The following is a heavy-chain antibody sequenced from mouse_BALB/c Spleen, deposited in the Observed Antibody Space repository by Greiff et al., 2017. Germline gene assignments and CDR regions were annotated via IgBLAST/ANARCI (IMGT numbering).Heavy chain of an antibody. CDR2: IWGDGST. D-gene: IGHD2-1*01. V-gene: IGHV2-6-7*01. CDR3: ARDGNYSYWYFDV. Sequence: VQLQQSGPGLVAPSQSLSITCTVSGFSLTGYGVNWVRQPPGKGLEWLGMIWGDGSTDYNSALKSRLSISKDNSKSQVFLKMNSLQTDDTARYYCARDGNYSYWYFDVWGAGTTVTVSS. CDR1: GFSLTGYG. J-gene: IGHJ1*01.